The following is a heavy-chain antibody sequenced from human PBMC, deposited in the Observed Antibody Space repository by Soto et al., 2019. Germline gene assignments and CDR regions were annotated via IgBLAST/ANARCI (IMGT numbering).Heavy chain of an antibody. Sequence: ITLKESGPTVLKPTQTLTLTCTFSGFSFRSSNEVVGWIRQPPGKPLEWLAVIHWKDDKRYSPSLKSRLTITNDTNKSLVVLTMTDMGPDDTATYYCAHGILNWSGYFDYLDFWGQGSLVTVSS. D-gene: IGHD3-3*01. CDR1: GFSFRSSNEV. J-gene: IGHJ4*02. CDR2: IHWKDDK. V-gene: IGHV2-5*01. CDR3: AHGILNWSGYFDYLDF.